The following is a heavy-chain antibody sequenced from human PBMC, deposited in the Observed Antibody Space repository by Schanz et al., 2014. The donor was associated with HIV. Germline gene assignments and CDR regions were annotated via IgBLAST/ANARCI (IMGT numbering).Heavy chain of an antibody. CDR1: GFTFSTND. V-gene: IGHV3-30*03. CDR3: ARDRMVYAQAPLYYFDY. J-gene: IGHJ4*02. D-gene: IGHD2-8*01. CDR2: ISHNGNKD. Sequence: QVQLVESGGGVVQPGRSLRLSCAASGFTFSTNDMHWVRQVPGKGLEWVAVISHNGNKDYYAESVKGRVTISRDNSKNTLYLQMNNLRAEDTAVYYCARDRMVYAQAPLYYFDYWGQGAQVTVSS.